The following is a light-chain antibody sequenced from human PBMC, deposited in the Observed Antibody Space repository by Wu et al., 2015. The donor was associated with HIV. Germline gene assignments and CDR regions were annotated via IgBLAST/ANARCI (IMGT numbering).Light chain of an antibody. J-gene: IGKJ1*01. V-gene: IGKV3-20*01. CDR1: QSVSSNY. CDR3: QQYGTSTRT. CDR2: AAS. Sequence: EIVLTQSPGTLSLSPGEGATLSCRASQSVSSNYLAWYQQKPGQSPRLLIYAASYRATGIPDRFKKVAVGLGQTSLSPSADWSLKILSVYYCQQYGTSTRTFGQGTKVEI.